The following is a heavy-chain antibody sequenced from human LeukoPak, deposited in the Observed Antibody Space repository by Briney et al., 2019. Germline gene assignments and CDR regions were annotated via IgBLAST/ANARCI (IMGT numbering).Heavy chain of an antibody. Sequence: SQTLSLTCTVSGGSISSGSYYWSWIRQPAGKGLEWIGRIYTSGSTNYNPSLKSRVTISVDTSKNQFSLKLSSVTAADTAVYYCERDLYSGSCCRGQGTLVTVSS. J-gene: IGHJ4*02. V-gene: IGHV4-61*02. CDR3: ERDLYSGSCC. CDR1: GGSISSGSYY. D-gene: IGHD1-26*01. CDR2: IYTSGST.